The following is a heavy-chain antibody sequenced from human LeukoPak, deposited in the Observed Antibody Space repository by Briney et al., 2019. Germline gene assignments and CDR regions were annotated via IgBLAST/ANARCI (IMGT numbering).Heavy chain of an antibody. V-gene: IGHV3-30*18. CDR2: ISHDGSHK. Sequence: TGGSLRLSCAASGFTFSSYDMDWVRQAPGKGLEWVAVISHDGSHKYYADSLKGRFTTSRGNSKNTLYLQMNSLRAEDTAIYYCAQDIRAEAYWGQGTLVTVSS. CDR1: GFTFSSYD. D-gene: IGHD2-2*02. J-gene: IGHJ4*02. CDR3: AQDIRAEAY.